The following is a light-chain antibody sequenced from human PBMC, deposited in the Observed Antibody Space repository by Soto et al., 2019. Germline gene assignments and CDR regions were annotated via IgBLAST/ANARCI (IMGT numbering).Light chain of an antibody. CDR1: QAIGTA. J-gene: IGKJ1*01. CDR3: QQHNSYPWT. V-gene: IGKV1-17*01. CDR2: AAS. Sequence: IQMTQSPSSLSASVGDRVTITCRASQAIGTALGWYQQKPGKAPKRLIYAASSLQSGAPPRFSGSGSGTEFTLTISSLQPDDFATYYCQQHNSYPWTFGQGTKVDIK.